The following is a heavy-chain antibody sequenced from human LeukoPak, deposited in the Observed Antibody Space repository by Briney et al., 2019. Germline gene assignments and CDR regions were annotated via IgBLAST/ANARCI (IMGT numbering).Heavy chain of an antibody. V-gene: IGHV3-21*01. CDR2: ISSSSSYI. Sequence: GGSVRLSCAASGFTFSSYSMNWVRQAPGKGLEWVSSISSSSSYIYYADSVKGRFTISRDNAKNSLYLQMNSLRAEDTAVYYCARNILTGFFDYWGQGTLVTVSS. CDR1: GFTFSSYS. CDR3: ARNILTGFFDY. D-gene: IGHD3-9*01. J-gene: IGHJ4*02.